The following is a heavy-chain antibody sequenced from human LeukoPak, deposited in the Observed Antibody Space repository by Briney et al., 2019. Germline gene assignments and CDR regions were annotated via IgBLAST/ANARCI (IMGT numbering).Heavy chain of an antibody. Sequence: PGRSLRLSCTASGFTFGDFAMSWFRQAPGKGLEWVSYISSSGSTRYYADSVKGRFTIPRDNAKNSLYLQMNSLRAEDTAIYYCARDDLPWGYFDYWGQGTLVTVSS. J-gene: IGHJ4*02. D-gene: IGHD3/OR15-3a*01. CDR1: GFTFGDFA. CDR2: ISSSGSTR. CDR3: ARDDLPWGYFDY. V-gene: IGHV3-48*03.